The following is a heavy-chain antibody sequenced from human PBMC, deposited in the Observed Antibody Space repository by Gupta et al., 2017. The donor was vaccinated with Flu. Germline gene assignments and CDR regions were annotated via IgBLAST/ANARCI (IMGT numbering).Heavy chain of an antibody. CDR3: TRDLLYCTGGTCGARGNFEH. Sequence: EVQLMESGGGLVNPGGSLRLSCAASGFTFNIYSMNWVRQAPGKGLEWVSSISSESDYIYVADSVKGRFTISRNNAKNSLYLQMNSLRAEDTAVYYCTRDLLYCTGGTCGARGNFEHWGQGTLVTVSS. CDR2: ISSESDYI. V-gene: IGHV3-21*02. D-gene: IGHD2-15*01. J-gene: IGHJ4*02. CDR1: GFTFNIYS.